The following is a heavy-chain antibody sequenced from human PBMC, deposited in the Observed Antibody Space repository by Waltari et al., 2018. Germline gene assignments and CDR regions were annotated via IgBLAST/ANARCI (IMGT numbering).Heavy chain of an antibody. D-gene: IGHD2-15*01. Sequence: QVQLVQSGAEVKKPGSSVKVSCKASGGTFSSYTISWVRQAPGQGLEWMGRIIPILGKANNAKKFQCRVTITADKSPSTAYMELSSLRSEETAVYYCARLYCSGGSCYGVDDAFDIWGQGTMVTVSS. J-gene: IGHJ3*02. CDR3: ARLYCSGGSCYGVDDAFDI. CDR1: GGTFSSYT. V-gene: IGHV1-69*02. CDR2: IIPILGKA.